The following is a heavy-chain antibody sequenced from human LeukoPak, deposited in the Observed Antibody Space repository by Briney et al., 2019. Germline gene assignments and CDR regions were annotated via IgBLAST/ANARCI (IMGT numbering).Heavy chain of an antibody. D-gene: IGHD1-26*01. J-gene: IGHJ4*02. Sequence: TGGSLRLSCAASGFTVSSNYMSWVRQAPGKGLEWVSVIYSGGSTYYADSAKGRFTISRHNSKNTLYLQMNSLRAEDTAVYYCVARPYRIVSVYWGQGTLVTVSS. CDR3: VARPYRIVSVY. V-gene: IGHV3-53*04. CDR2: IYSGGST. CDR1: GFTVSSNY.